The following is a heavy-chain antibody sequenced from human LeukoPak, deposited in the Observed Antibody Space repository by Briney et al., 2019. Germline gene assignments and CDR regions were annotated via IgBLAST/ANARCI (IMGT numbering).Heavy chain of an antibody. CDR2: MNPNSGNT. V-gene: IGHV1-8*01. Sequence: ASVKVSCKASGYTFTSYDINWVRQATGRGLEWMGWMNPNSGNTGYAQKFQGRVTMTRNTSISTAYMELSSLRSEDTAVYYCARGPWEIVEEDYWGQGTLVTVSS. CDR3: ARGPWEIVEEDY. CDR1: GYTFTSYD. D-gene: IGHD5-12*01. J-gene: IGHJ4*02.